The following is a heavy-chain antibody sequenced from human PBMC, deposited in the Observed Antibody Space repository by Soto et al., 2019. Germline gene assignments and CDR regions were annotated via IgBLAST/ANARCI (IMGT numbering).Heavy chain of an antibody. CDR2: INPNSGGT. CDR1: GYTFTGYY. CDR3: ARDHLVRGVIITIYYGMDV. V-gene: IGHV1-2*02. D-gene: IGHD3-10*01. J-gene: IGHJ6*02. Sequence: ASVKVSCKASGYTFTGYYMHWVRQAPGQGLEWMGWINPNSGGTNYAQKIQGRVTMTRDTSISTAYMELSRLRSDDTAVYYCARDHLVRGVIITIYYGMDVWGQGTTVTVSS.